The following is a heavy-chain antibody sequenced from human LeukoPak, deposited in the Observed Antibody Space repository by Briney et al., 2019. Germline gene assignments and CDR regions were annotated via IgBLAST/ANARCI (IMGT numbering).Heavy chain of an antibody. CDR1: GFTFSSYS. V-gene: IGHV3-21*01. Sequence: PGGSLRLSCAASGFTFSSYSMNWVRQAPGKGLEWVSSISSSSSYIYYADSVKGRFTISRDNAKNSLYLQMNSLRAEDTAVYYCARDRTSQRLLWFGEVSDYYYMDVWGKGTTVTVSS. CDR3: ARDRTSQRLLWFGEVSDYYYMDV. J-gene: IGHJ6*03. D-gene: IGHD3-10*01. CDR2: ISSSSSYI.